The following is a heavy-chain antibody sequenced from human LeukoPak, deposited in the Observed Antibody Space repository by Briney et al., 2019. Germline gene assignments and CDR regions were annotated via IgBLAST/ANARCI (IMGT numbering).Heavy chain of an antibody. J-gene: IGHJ4*02. CDR1: GYTFTSYG. CDR2: ISAYNGNT. V-gene: IGHV1-18*04. D-gene: IGHD2-15*01. Sequence: GASVKVSCKASGYTFTSYGISWVRQAPGQGLEWMGWISAYNGNTNYAQKVQGRVTMTTDTSTSTAYMELRSLRSDDTAVYYCSLGYCSGGSCYYDYWGQGTLVTVSS. CDR3: SLGYCSGGSCYYDY.